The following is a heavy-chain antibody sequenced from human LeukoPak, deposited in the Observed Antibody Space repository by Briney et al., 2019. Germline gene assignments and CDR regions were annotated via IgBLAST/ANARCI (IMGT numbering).Heavy chain of an antibody. V-gene: IGHV3-21*01. D-gene: IGHD3-16*02. CDR2: ISSSSSYI. CDR1: GFTFSSYS. CDR3: VLYDYVWGSYRYSPTDY. J-gene: IGHJ4*02. Sequence: GGSLRLSCAASGFTFSSYSMNWVRQAPGKGLEWVSSISSSSSYIYYADSVKGRFTISRDNAKNSLYLQMNSLRAEDTAVYYCVLYDYVWGSYRYSPTDYWGQGTLVTVSS.